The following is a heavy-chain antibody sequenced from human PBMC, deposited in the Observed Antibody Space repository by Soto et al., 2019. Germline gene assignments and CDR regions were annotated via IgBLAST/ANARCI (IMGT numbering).Heavy chain of an antibody. V-gene: IGHV1-69*13. CDR3: ARWGSSSDYFDY. CDR2: IIPIFGTA. J-gene: IGHJ4*02. D-gene: IGHD6-13*01. Sequence: GASVKVSCKASGGTFSSYAISWVRQAPGQGLEWMGGIIPIFGTANYAQKFQGRVTITADESTSTAYMELSSLRSEDTAVYYCARWGSSSDYFDYWGQGTLVTVSS. CDR1: GGTFSSYA.